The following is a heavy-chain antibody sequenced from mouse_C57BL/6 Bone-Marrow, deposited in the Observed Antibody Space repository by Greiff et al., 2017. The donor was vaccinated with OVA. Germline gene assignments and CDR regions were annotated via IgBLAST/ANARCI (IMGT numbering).Heavy chain of an antibody. CDR2: ISGGGGNT. CDR1: GFTFSSYT. V-gene: IGHV5-9*01. D-gene: IGHD2-5*01. Sequence: EVKLVESGGGLVKPGGSLKLSCAASGFTFSSYTMSWVRQTPEKRLEWVATISGGGGNTYYPDSVKGRFTISRDNAKNTLYLQMSSLRSEDTALNYCARGSYSNYYYAMDYWGQGTSVTVSS. CDR3: ARGSYSNYYYAMDY. J-gene: IGHJ4*01.